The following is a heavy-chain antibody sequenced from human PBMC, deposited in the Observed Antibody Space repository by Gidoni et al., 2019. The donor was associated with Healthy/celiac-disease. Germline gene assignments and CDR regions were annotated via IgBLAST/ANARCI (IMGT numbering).Heavy chain of an antibody. CDR2: IWYDGSNK. CDR3: ARVWFGELWSYGMDV. D-gene: IGHD3-10*01. J-gene: IGHJ6*02. V-gene: IGHV3-33*01. Sequence: AASGFTFSSYGMHWVRQAPGKGLEWVAVIWYDGSNKYYADSVKGRFTISRDNSKNTLYLQMNSLRAEDTAVYYCARVWFGELWSYGMDVWGQGTTVTVSS. CDR1: GFTFSSYG.